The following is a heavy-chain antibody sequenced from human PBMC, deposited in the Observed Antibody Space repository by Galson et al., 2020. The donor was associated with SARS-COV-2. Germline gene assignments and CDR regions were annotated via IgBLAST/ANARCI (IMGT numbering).Heavy chain of an antibody. J-gene: IGHJ6*02. V-gene: IGHV1-2*02. Sequence: ASVQVPCQASGYTFTGHYMQRVRQDPAQGLEWTGWINPNSGGTNYAQKFQGRVTMTRDTAISKAYMELSRLRSDDTAVYYWARAGGGSGSYYYYYYGMDVWGQGTTVTVSS. D-gene: IGHD3-10*01. CDR1: GYTFTGHY. CDR3: ARAGGGSGSYYYYYYGMDV. CDR2: INPNSGGT.